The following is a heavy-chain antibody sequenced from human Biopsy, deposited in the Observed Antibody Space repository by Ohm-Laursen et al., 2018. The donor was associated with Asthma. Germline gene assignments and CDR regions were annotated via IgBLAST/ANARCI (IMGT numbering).Heavy chain of an antibody. D-gene: IGHD3-10*01. J-gene: IGHJ6*02. CDR1: GYTFNSAG. V-gene: IGHV1-18*01. Sequence: SSVKVSCKTSGYTFNSAGITWVRQAPGQGLEWMGWVSVYNGNTKVAQKLQDRVTMITDTSTSTAYMELRSLRSDDTAVYFCARAVDYSHYYGTDVWGQGTTVTVS. CDR3: ARAVDYSHYYGTDV. CDR2: VSVYNGNT.